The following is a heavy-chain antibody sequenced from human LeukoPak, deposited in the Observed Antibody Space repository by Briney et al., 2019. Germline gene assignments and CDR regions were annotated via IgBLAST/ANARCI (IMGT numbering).Heavy chain of an antibody. CDR3: ARALRTGQGDYVPVL. CDR1: GYKFTNYW. J-gene: IGHJ4*02. V-gene: IGHV5-51*01. D-gene: IGHD3-16*01. Sequence: GESLKISFKASGYKFTNYWIGWVRPMPGKGLEWMTIIYPGDSEIRYSPSFQGQVTISADKSIDTIYLQWSCLKASDTAMYFCARALRTGQGDYVPVLWGQGTLVTVSS. CDR2: IYPGDSEI.